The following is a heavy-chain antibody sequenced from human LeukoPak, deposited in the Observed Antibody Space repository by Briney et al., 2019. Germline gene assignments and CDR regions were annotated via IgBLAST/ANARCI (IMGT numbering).Heavy chain of an antibody. J-gene: IGHJ4*02. D-gene: IGHD6-13*01. CDR3: ARDIAGIDY. Sequence: PGGSLRLSCAASGFTFSSYAMSWVRQAPGKGLEWVSSISSSSSYIYYADSVKGRFTISRDNAKNSLYLQMNSLRAEDTAVYYCARDIAGIDYWGQGTLVTVSS. CDR1: GFTFSSYA. V-gene: IGHV3-21*01. CDR2: ISSSSSYI.